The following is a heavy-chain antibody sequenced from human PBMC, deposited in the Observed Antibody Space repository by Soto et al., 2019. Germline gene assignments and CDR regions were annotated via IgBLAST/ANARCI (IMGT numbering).Heavy chain of an antibody. CDR2: ISYRGST. CDR3: VRHGGRKFDP. V-gene: IGHV4-39*01. D-gene: IGHD3-3*01. CDR1: GDSISRTKDY. J-gene: IGHJ5*02. Sequence: QLQLQESGPGLVKPSETLSLTCSVSGDSISRTKDYWAWIRQPPGQGLEWIGTISYRGSTYYNPSLKSRVTIRVDTSKNRFSLKLTFVTAADTAVYYCVRHGGRKFDPWGLGTLVTVSS.